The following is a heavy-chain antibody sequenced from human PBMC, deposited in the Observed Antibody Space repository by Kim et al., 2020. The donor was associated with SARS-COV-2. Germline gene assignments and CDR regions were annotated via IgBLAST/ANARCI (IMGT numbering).Heavy chain of an antibody. V-gene: IGHV3-23*01. CDR2: ISGSGDRT. CDR3: AKDGGLSSSWPDFDY. Sequence: GGSLRLSCAASGFTFSSYAMSWVRQAPGKGLEWVSSISGSGDRTYYADSVKGRFTISRDNSQNTLYLQLNRLRAEDTAVYYCAKDGGLSSSWPDFDYWGQGTLVTVSS. D-gene: IGHD6-13*01. CDR1: GFTFSSYA. J-gene: IGHJ4*02.